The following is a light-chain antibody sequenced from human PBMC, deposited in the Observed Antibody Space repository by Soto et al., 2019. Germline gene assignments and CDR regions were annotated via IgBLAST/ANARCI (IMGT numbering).Light chain of an antibody. V-gene: IGLV2-14*03. Sequence: QSALTQPASVSGSPGQSITISCTGTSSDVGGYNYVAWYQQRPGKAPTLMIYDVSNRPSGVSNRFSGSKSGNTASLTISGLQAEDEADYYCSSYTSSSTVVFGGGTKLTVL. CDR1: SSDVGGYNY. J-gene: IGLJ2*01. CDR2: DVS. CDR3: SSYTSSSTVV.